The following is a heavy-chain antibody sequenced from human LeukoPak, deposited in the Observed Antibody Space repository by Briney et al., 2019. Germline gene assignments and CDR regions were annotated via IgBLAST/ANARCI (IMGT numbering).Heavy chain of an antibody. CDR2: ISAYNGNT. V-gene: IGHV1-18*01. CDR3: ASLIRQGHYAMDV. CDR1: GYTFTGYG. J-gene: IGHJ6*02. Sequence: GASVKVSCKTSGYTFTGYGISWVRQAPGQGLEWMGWISAYNGNTNYAQKLQGRVTMTTDTSTSTAYMELRSLRSDDTAVYYCASLIRQGHYAMDVWGQGTMVTVSS.